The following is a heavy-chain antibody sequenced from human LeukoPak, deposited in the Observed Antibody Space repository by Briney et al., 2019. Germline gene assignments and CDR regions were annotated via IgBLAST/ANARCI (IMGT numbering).Heavy chain of an antibody. D-gene: IGHD5-18*01. V-gene: IGHV4-59*01. CDR3: PRASFGNSDGLFDY. CDR1: GGSISSYY. Sequence: SETLSLTCTVSGGSISSYYWSWMRQPPGKGLAWIGYTYYSGSTNYNPSLKSRVTISVDTSRNQLSLKLSAVAAAVSDVYYGPRASFGNSDGLFDYWGQGTMVTVSS. J-gene: IGHJ4*01. CDR2: TYYSGST.